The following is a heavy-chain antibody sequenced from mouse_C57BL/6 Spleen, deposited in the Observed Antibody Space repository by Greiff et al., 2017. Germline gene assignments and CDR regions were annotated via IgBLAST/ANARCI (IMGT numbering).Heavy chain of an antibody. J-gene: IGHJ2*01. Sequence: EVKVVESEGGLVQPGSSMKLSCTASGFTFSDYYMAWVRQVPEKGLEWVANINYDGSSTYYLDSLKSRFIISRDNAKNILYLQMSSLKSEDTATYYCARDGYSILDYWGQGTTLTVSS. CDR2: INYDGSST. D-gene: IGHD2-5*01. CDR3: ARDGYSILDY. V-gene: IGHV5-16*01. CDR1: GFTFSDYY.